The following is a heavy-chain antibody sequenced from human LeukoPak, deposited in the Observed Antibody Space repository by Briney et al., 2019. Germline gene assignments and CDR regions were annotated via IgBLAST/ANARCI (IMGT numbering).Heavy chain of an antibody. Sequence: PGGSLRLSCAASGFTFSNYWMNWVRQAPGKGLEWVANIKEDGSEKYNVDSVRGRFTISRDNPKKLLYLQMNSLRAEDTAVYYCARDLQCGGDCHYDALDIWGQGTLVTVSS. J-gene: IGHJ3*02. CDR1: GFTFSNYW. D-gene: IGHD2-21*02. CDR3: ARDLQCGGDCHYDALDI. CDR2: IKEDGSEK. V-gene: IGHV3-7*01.